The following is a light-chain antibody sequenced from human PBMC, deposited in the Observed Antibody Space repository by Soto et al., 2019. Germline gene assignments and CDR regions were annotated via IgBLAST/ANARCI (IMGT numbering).Light chain of an antibody. CDR1: QSVRTD. J-gene: IGKJ4*01. V-gene: IGKV3-15*01. CDR3: QQYNKWPPLT. CDR2: AAS. Sequence: EIVLTQSPATLSLSPGERATLSCRASQSVRTDLAWYQQKPGQPPRLLIYAASTRATGVPARFSGSGSGTEFTLTISSLQSEDFGVYYCQQYNKWPPLTFGGGTKVDIK.